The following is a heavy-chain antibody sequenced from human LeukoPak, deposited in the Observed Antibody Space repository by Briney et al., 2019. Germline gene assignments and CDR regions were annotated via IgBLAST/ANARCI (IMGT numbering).Heavy chain of an antibody. CDR3: ARGMGYFDY. CDR2: IYYSGST. J-gene: IGHJ4*02. CDR1: GGSINNYY. V-gene: IGHV4-59*01. Sequence: SETLSLTCNVSGGSINNYYWSWIRQPPGKGLDWIGYIYYSGSTNYNPSLKSRVTISVDTSKNQFSLKLSSVTAADTAGYYCARGMGYFDYWGQGTLVTVSS. D-gene: IGHD5-24*01.